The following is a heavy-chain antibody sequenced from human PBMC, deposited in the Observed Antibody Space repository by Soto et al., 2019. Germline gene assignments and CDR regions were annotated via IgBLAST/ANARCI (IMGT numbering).Heavy chain of an antibody. Sequence: QVQLQESGPGLVKPSETLSLTCTVSCGSISGDYWSWIRQSPGKGLEWIGYIYYTGTTKYNPSLKSRLTISVDTSKNQFSLKLSSVTAADTAVYYCARLGGYYQAFDSWGQGTLVTVAS. D-gene: IGHD3-22*01. V-gene: IGHV4-59*08. CDR3: ARLGGYYQAFDS. CDR2: IYYTGTT. J-gene: IGHJ4*02. CDR1: CGSISGDY.